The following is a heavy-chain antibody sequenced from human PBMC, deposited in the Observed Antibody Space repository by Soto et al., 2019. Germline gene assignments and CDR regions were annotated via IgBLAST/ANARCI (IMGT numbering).Heavy chain of an antibody. Sequence: HPGGSLRLSCAASGFTFSSYGMHWVRQAPGKGLEWVAVISYDGSNKYYADSVKGRFTISRDNSKNTLYLQMNSLRAEDTAVYYCAKGNYDFWSGPIDYWGQGTLVTVSS. D-gene: IGHD3-3*01. CDR2: ISYDGSNK. V-gene: IGHV3-30*18. CDR3: AKGNYDFWSGPIDY. CDR1: GFTFSSYG. J-gene: IGHJ4*02.